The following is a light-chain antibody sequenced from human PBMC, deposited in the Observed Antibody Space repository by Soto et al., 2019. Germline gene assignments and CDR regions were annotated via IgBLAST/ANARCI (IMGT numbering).Light chain of an antibody. V-gene: IGLV1-40*01. J-gene: IGLJ2*01. CDR1: SSNIGAGYD. CDR2: GNS. Sequence: QSVLTQPPSVSGAPGQRVTISCTGSSSNIGAGYDVHWYQQLPGTAPKLLIYGNSNRPSGVPDRFSGSKSGTSASLAITGLQAEDEADYYCRSYDSSRSGHVVFGGGTKVTVL. CDR3: RSYDSSRSGHVV.